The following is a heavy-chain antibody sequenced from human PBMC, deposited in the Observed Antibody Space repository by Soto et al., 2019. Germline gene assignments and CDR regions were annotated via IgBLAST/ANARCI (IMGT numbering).Heavy chain of an antibody. CDR3: AKGGGILMEKRGHYYFDY. J-gene: IGHJ4*02. CDR1: GFTFSSYA. CDR2: ISGSGNMA. Sequence: GSLRLSCAASGFTFSSYAMTWVRQAPGKGLDRVSFISGSGNMAYYADSVKGRFTISRDNSKNTLYLQMNSLRAEDTAVYYCAKGGGILMEKRGHYYFDYWGQGTLVTVSS. V-gene: IGHV3-23*01. D-gene: IGHD2-8*01.